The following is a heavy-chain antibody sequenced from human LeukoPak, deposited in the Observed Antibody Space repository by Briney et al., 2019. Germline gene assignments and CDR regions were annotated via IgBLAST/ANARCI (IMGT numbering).Heavy chain of an antibody. CDR2: ITWDGGTT. J-gene: IGHJ4*02. CDR3: TKSALTGDQFDS. CDR1: GFTFDDYV. Sequence: GGSLRLSCAASGFTFDDYVMHWVRQAPGKGLEWVSLITWDGGTTSYADSVQGRFTISRDNNKNSLYLQMKSLRPDDTAFYYCTKSALTGDQFDSWGQGTLVTVSS. D-gene: IGHD3-9*01. V-gene: IGHV3-43D*03.